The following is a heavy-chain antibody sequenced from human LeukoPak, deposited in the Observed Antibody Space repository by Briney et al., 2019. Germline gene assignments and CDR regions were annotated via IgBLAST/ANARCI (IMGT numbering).Heavy chain of an antibody. CDR3: ARTEGQARSSGWYAPGY. CDR2: ISWNSGSI. V-gene: IGHV3-9*01. J-gene: IGHJ4*02. D-gene: IGHD6-19*01. Sequence: GGSLRLSCAASGFTFEDYAMHWVRQAPGKGLEWASGISWNSGSIGYADSVKGRFTISRDNAKNSLYLQMNSLRGEDTAMYYCARTEGQARSSGWYAPGYWGQGALVIVSS. CDR1: GFTFEDYA.